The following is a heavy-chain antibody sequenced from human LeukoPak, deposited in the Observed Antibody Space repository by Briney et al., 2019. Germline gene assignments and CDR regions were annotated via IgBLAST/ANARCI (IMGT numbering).Heavy chain of an antibody. CDR3: AKDHYGSGSYYFDY. V-gene: IGHV3-30*02. D-gene: IGHD3-10*01. CDR2: IRYDGSNK. J-gene: IGHJ4*02. Sequence: GGSLRLSCAASGFTFSSYGMHWARQAPGKGLEWVAFIRYDGSNKYYADSVKGRFTISRDNSKNTLYLQMNSLRAEDTAVYYCAKDHYGSGSYYFDYWGQGTLVTVSS. CDR1: GFTFSSYG.